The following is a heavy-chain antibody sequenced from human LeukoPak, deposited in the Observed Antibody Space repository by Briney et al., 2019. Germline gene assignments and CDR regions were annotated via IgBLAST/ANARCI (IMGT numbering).Heavy chain of an antibody. D-gene: IGHD5/OR15-5a*01. CDR1: GHFFTGYH. V-gene: IGHV1-2*02. Sequence: ASGEVCYYAAGHFFTGYHVHWGGQAPGQGLGWVGGIYTDNGDTNYAKKFQSSVTLTRDTSISPAYIELYTVTSDDSAVYYCAGLGSTMQGRIDPWGHGTPVTVS. CDR2: IYTDNGDT. J-gene: IGHJ5*02. CDR3: AGLGSTMQGRIDP.